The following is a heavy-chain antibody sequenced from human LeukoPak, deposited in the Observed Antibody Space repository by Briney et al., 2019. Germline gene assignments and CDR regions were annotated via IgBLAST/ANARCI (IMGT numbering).Heavy chain of an antibody. CDR2: ISSSSSYI. CDR3: ARDRATTDYYGMDV. V-gene: IGHV3-21*01. J-gene: IGHJ6*02. CDR1: GFTFSSYS. D-gene: IGHD4-17*01. Sequence: PGGSLRLPCAASGFTFSSYSMNWVRQAPGKGLEWVSSISSSSSYIYYADSVKGRFTISRDNAKNSLYLQMNSLRAEDTAVYYCARDRATTDYYGMDVWGQGTTVTVSS.